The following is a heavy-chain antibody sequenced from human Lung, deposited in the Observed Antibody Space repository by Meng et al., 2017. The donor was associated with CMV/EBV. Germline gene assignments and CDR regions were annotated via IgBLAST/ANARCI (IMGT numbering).Heavy chain of an antibody. CDR2: IYSSGST. J-gene: IGHJ5*02. D-gene: IGHD2-15*01. CDR3: ARLGGFLNWFDP. Sequence: TVSGDSISSSAHYWTWLRQHPGTGLEWIGYIYSSGSTYSNPSLKSRVTISVETSKNQFSLRLISVTAADTAVYYCARLGGFLNWFDPWGQGTLVTVSS. V-gene: IGHV4-31*03. CDR1: GDSISSSAHY.